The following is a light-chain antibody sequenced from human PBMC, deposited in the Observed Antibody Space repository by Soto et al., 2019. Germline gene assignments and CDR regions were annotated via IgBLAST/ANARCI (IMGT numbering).Light chain of an antibody. CDR1: PSLLHSNGYNY. V-gene: IGKV2-28*01. Sequence: IVMTQSPLSPPVTPGEPASISRRSSPSLLHSNGYNYLDWYLQKPGQSPQLLIYLGSNRASGVPDRFSGSGSGTDFTLKISRAEAEDVGVYYCMQALQTPFTFGPGTKVDIK. CDR3: MQALQTPFT. CDR2: LGS. J-gene: IGKJ3*01.